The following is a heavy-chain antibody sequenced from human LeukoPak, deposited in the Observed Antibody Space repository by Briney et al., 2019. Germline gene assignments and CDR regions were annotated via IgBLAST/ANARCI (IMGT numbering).Heavy chain of an antibody. V-gene: IGHV1-2*06. CDR3: AREPATMVRGVLLGGFDP. CDR2: INPDSGGT. Sequence: ASVKVSCTASGYTFTGYYMHWVRQAPGQGLEWMGRINPDSGGTNYAQKFQGRVTMTRDTSISTAYMELSRLRSDDTAVYYCAREPATMVRGVLLGGFDPWGQGTLVTVSS. CDR1: GYTFTGYY. J-gene: IGHJ5*02. D-gene: IGHD3-10*01.